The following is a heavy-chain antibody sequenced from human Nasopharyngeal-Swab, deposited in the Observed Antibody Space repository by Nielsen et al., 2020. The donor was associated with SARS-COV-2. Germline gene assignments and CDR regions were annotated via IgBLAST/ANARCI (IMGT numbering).Heavy chain of an antibody. J-gene: IGHJ5*02. CDR3: ARARHMGNWFDP. V-gene: IGHV4-59*13. CDR1: GAPISSYH. Sequence: SDTLSLTCTVPGAPISSYHWSWIRQPPGKGLEWIGYIYYSGSTNYNPSLKSRVTISVDTSKNQFSLKLSSVTAADTAVYYCARARHMGNWFDPWGQGTLVTVSS. D-gene: IGHD2-21*01. CDR2: IYYSGST.